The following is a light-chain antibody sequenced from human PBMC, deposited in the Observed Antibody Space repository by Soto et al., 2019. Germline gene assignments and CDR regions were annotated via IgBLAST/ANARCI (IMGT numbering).Light chain of an antibody. J-gene: IGKJ2*01. Sequence: EIVLTQSPGTLSLSPGETVTLSCRASQSVSSSFIAWYQQKPGHSPSLLVFGASTRATDIPDRFSGRGSGTDFTLTISRLEPEDFATYCCQQYNSYSVNAFGQGTKVEIK. CDR2: GAS. CDR3: QQYNSYSVNA. V-gene: IGKV3-20*01. CDR1: QSVSSSF.